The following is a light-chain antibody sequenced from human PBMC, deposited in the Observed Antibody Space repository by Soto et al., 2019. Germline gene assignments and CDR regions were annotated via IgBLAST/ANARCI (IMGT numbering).Light chain of an antibody. CDR3: QERTGWPPWT. V-gene: IGKV3-11*01. CDR1: QSVHTF. Sequence: EIVLTQSPDTLSLSPGEGASLSCRASQSVHTFLAWYQQKPGQAPRLLIYGASTRATGVPARFSGSGSGTDFTLTISSLEPEDFAVYYCQERTGWPPWTFGQGTKVEIE. CDR2: GAS. J-gene: IGKJ1*01.